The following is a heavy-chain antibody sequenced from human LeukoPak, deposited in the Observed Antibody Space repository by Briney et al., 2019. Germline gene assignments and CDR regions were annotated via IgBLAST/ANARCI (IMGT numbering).Heavy chain of an antibody. J-gene: IGHJ2*01. D-gene: IGHD3-10*01. CDR1: GFTFSSYG. V-gene: IGHV3-33*01. Sequence: PGGSLRLSCAASGFTFSSYGMHWVRQVPGKGLEWVAVIWDDGTNKYYAESVKGRFTISRDDSKKMLYLQMNSLKDEDTAVYYCARERGGQDWDFDLWGRGTLVTVSS. CDR3: ARERGGQDWDFDL. CDR2: IWDDGTNK.